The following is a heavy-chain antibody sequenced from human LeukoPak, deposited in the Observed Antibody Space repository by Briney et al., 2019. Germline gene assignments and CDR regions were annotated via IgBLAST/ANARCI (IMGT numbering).Heavy chain of an antibody. CDR2: IWYDGSNK. V-gene: IGHV3-33*01. Sequence: GGSLRLSCAASGFTFSSYGMHWVRQAPGRGLEWVAVIWYDGSNKYYADSVKGRFTISRDNSKNTLYLQMNSLRAEDTAVYYCARDPELTNYFDYWGQGTLVTVSS. J-gene: IGHJ4*02. CDR3: ARDPELTNYFDY. CDR1: GFTFSSYG. D-gene: IGHD1-26*01.